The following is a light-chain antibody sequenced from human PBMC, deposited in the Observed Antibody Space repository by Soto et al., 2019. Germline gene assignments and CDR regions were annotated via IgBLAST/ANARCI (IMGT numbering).Light chain of an antibody. V-gene: IGKV3-20*01. CDR3: QQYGTSPWT. Sequence: DIVMTQSPLSLPVTPGEPATLSCRASQSVTIGYLAWFQQKPGQAPRLLIYGARTRATGVPDRFSASGSGTDFSLTISRLEPEDFAVYYCQQYGTSPWTFGQGTKVDIK. CDR1: QSVTIGY. CDR2: GAR. J-gene: IGKJ1*01.